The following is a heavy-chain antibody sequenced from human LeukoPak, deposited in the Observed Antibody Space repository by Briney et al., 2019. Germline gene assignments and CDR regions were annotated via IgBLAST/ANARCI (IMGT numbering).Heavy chain of an antibody. CDR2: IRGYNGNT. Sequence: GASVTVSCTSSGYTFTSYSISWGRRAPRPRLKWLGWIRGYNGNTNHAQTLQGRVTITTDTSTSTAYMELRSLRSDDTAVYYCARDVLGHKNTYYFDYWGQGTLVTVSS. J-gene: IGHJ4*02. V-gene: IGHV1-18*01. D-gene: IGHD2/OR15-2a*01. CDR3: ARDVLGHKNTYYFDY. CDR1: GYTFTSYS.